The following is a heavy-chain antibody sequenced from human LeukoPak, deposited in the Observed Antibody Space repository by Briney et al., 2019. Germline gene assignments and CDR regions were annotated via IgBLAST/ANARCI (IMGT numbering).Heavy chain of an antibody. CDR2: ISYDGSNK. V-gene: IGHV3-30*03. Sequence: PGGSLRLSCAASGFTFSSYGMHWVRQAPGKGLEWVAVISYDGSNKYYADSVKGRFTISRDNSKNTLYLQMNSLRAEDTAVYYCAQLGWELLGAFDIWGQGTMVTVSS. J-gene: IGHJ3*02. D-gene: IGHD1-26*01. CDR3: AQLGWELLGAFDI. CDR1: GFTFSSYG.